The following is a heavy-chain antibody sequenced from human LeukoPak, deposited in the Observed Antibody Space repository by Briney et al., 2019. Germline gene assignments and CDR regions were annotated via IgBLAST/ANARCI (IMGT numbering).Heavy chain of an antibody. V-gene: IGHV1-69*13. D-gene: IGHD2-2*01. J-gene: IGHJ3*02. CDR2: IIPIFGTA. CDR1: GGTFSSYA. Sequence: SVKVSCKASGGTFSSYAISWVRQAPGQGLEWMGGIIPIFGTANYAQKFQGRITITADESTSTAYMELSSLRSEVTAVYYCARDQGVVDAFDIWGQGTMVTVSS. CDR3: ARDQGVVDAFDI.